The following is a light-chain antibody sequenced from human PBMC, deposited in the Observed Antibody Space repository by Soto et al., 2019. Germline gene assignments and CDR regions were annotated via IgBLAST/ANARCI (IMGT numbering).Light chain of an antibody. CDR1: QTISSY. V-gene: IGKV1-39*01. J-gene: IGKJ1*01. CDR2: DAS. CDR3: QQSYRYSWT. Sequence: DIQMTQSPSSLSTSLGARDTITCRASQTISSYLTCYRQKPGKAPCLLMNDASSLHSGVSSRFSGSGSGTEFTLTISSIQRDDSETYYGQQSYRYSWTFGQGTKVDIK.